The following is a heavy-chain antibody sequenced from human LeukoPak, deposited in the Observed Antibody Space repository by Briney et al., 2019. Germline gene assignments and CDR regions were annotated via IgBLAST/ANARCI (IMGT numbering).Heavy chain of an antibody. D-gene: IGHD3-22*01. Sequence: WETLSLTCTVSGGTISSYYRGWIRQPPGKGLEWIGCIYYSGSTYYNPSPKSRVTISVDTTKNQLPLKLSTVTAADTAVCYCSRHAPKWLLSSFDIWGQGTMVTVSS. CDR3: SRHAPKWLLSSFDI. V-gene: IGHV4-39*01. CDR1: GGTISSYY. CDR2: IYYSGST. J-gene: IGHJ3*02.